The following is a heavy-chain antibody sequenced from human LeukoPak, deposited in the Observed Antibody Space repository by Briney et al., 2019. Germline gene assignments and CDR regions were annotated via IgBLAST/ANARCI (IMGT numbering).Heavy chain of an antibody. CDR3: AKARNWGTSNPFDY. D-gene: IGHD7-27*01. CDR1: GFTFDDYA. Sequence: GGSLRLSCAASGFTFDDYAMHWVRQAPGKGLEWVSGISWNSGNIEYADSVKGRFTISRDNAKNSLFLQMNSLGAEDTALYYCAKARNWGTSNPFDYWGQGTLVTVSS. V-gene: IGHV3-9*01. J-gene: IGHJ4*02. CDR2: ISWNSGNI.